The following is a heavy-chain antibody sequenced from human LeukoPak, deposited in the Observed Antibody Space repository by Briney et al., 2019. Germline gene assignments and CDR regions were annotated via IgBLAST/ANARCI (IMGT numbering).Heavy chain of an antibody. V-gene: IGHV4-34*01. Sequence: SETLSLTCAVYGGSFSGDYWTLIRQTPGRGLEWIGESSPTGDITGYNPSLKGRATISVDSSKNQFSLKLSSVTAADTAVYYCARGQVIAVNWFDPWGQGTLVTVSS. J-gene: IGHJ5*02. CDR1: GGSFSGDY. CDR2: SSPTGDIT. CDR3: ARGQVIAVNWFDP. D-gene: IGHD3-16*02.